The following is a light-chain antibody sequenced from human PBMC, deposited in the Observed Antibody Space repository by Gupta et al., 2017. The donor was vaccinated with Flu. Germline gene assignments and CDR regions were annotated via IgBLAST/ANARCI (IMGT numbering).Light chain of an antibody. CDR2: DAS. CDR1: QDITNY. V-gene: IGKV1-33*01. J-gene: IGKJ4*01. CDR3: QQDDNLPLT. Sequence: PSSLSASVGDRVTITCQASQDITNYLNWYQHKPGKAPKLLIYDASNVEKGVPSRFSGSGSGTDFSFTISILQPEDTATYYCQQDDNLPLTFGGGTKVEIK.